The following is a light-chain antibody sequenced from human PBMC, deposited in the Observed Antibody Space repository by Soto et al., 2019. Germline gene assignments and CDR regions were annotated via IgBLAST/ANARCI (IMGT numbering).Light chain of an antibody. J-gene: IGLJ1*01. V-gene: IGLV2-23*01. CDR1: SSDIGSYNL. Sequence: QSVLTQPASVSGSPGQSITISCTGTSSDIGSYNLVSWYQQHPGKAPKLMICEGPKRPSGVSNRFSGSKSGNTASLTISGLQAEDEADYYCCAYAGSNTLYVFGTGTKVTVL. CDR3: CAYAGSNTLYV. CDR2: EGP.